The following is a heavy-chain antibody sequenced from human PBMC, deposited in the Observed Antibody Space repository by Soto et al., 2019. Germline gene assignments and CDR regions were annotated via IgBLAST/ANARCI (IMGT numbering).Heavy chain of an antibody. V-gene: IGHV1-8*01. D-gene: IGHD5-18*01. CDR3: ARGLWLRELES. CDR1: GYTFTSDD. CDR2: MNPNSGNT. Sequence: AASVKGYCKAAGYTFTSDDINWVRQATGQGLEWMGWMNPNSGNTGYAQKFQGRVTMTRNTSISTAYMELSSLRAEDTAVYYCARGLWLRELESWGQGTLVTV. J-gene: IGHJ5*02.